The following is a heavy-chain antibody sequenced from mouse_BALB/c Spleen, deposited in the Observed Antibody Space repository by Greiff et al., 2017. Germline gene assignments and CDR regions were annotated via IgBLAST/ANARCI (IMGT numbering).Heavy chain of an antibody. J-gene: IGHJ4*01. CDR2: IRLKSNNYAT. Sequence: EVKLVESGGGLVQPGGSMKLSCVASGFTFSNYWMNWVRQSPEKGLEWVAEIRLKSNNYATHYAESVKGRFTISRDDSKSSVYLQMNNLRAEDTGIYYCTRCGYYPSSMDYWGQGTSVTVSS. V-gene: IGHV6-6*02. D-gene: IGHD2-3*01. CDR3: TRCGYYPSSMDY. CDR1: GFTFSNYW.